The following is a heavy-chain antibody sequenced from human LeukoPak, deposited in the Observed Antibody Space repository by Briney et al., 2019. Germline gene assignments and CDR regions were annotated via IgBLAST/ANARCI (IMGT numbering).Heavy chain of an antibody. J-gene: IGHJ4*02. CDR3: AKDLYRSGSSCSDY. Sequence: PGGSLRLSCAASGFTFSDYYMHWVRQAPGKGLEWVAVIWYDGSNTYYVDSVKGRFTISRDNSKNTLYLQMNSLRAEDTAVYYCAKDLYRSGSSCSDYWGQGTLVTVSS. V-gene: IGHV3-33*06. CDR2: IWYDGSNT. CDR1: GFTFSDYY. D-gene: IGHD2-15*01.